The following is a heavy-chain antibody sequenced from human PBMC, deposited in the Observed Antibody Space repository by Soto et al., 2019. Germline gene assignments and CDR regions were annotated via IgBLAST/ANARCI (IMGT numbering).Heavy chain of an antibody. D-gene: IGHD4-4*01. CDR1: GYTFTSYD. CDR2: MNPNSGNT. J-gene: IGHJ6*03. V-gene: IGHV1-8*01. CDR3: ARDVKAVTPPGSLGSYYYYYYMDV. Sequence: ASVKVSCKASGYTFTSYDINWVRQATGQGLEWMGWMNPNSGNTGYAQKFQGRVTMTRNTSISTAYMELSSLRSEDTAVYYCARDVKAVTPPGSLGSYYYYYYMDVWGKGTTVTVSS.